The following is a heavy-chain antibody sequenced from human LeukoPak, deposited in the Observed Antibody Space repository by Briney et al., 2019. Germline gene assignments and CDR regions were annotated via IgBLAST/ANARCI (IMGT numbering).Heavy chain of an antibody. CDR2: INSDGSST. CDR1: GFTVSSNY. CDR3: ARERPTVDPFDY. J-gene: IGHJ4*02. V-gene: IGHV3-74*01. D-gene: IGHD4-23*01. Sequence: GGSLRLSCAASGFTVSSNYMSWVRRAPGKGLVWVSRINSDGSSTSYADSVKGRFTISRDNAKNTLYLQMNSLRAEDTAVYYCARERPTVDPFDYWGQGTLVTVSS.